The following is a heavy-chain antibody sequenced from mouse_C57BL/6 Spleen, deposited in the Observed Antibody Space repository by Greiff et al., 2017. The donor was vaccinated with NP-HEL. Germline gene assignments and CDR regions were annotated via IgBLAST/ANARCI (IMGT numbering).Heavy chain of an antibody. CDR2: FYPGSGSI. CDR1: GYTFTEYT. D-gene: IGHD1-1*01. J-gene: IGHJ4*01. Sequence: VKLVESGAELVKPGASVKLSCKASGYTFTEYTIHWVKQRSGQGLEWIGWFYPGSGSIKYNEKFKDKATLTADKSSSTVYMELSRLTSEDSAVYFCARHERIRTTVVGAMDYWGQGTSVTVSS. V-gene: IGHV1-62-2*01. CDR3: ARHERIRTTVVGAMDY.